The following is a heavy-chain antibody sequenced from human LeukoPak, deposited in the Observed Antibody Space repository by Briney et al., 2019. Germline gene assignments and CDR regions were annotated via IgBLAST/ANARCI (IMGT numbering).Heavy chain of an antibody. CDR3: ARGNGDYDAFDY. CDR1: GGSISSYY. Sequence: SETLSLTCTVSGGSISSYYWSWIRQPAGKGLEWIGYIYYSGSTNYNPSLKSRVTISVDTSKNQFSLKLSSVTAADTAVYYCARGNGDYDAFDYWGQGTLVTVSS. CDR2: IYYSGST. D-gene: IGHD4-17*01. V-gene: IGHV4-59*01. J-gene: IGHJ4*02.